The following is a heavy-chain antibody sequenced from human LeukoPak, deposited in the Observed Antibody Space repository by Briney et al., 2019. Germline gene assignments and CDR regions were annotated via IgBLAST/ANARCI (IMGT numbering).Heavy chain of an antibody. J-gene: IGHJ1*01. D-gene: IGHD2-15*01. CDR3: AREDYCSGGSCYSGYFQH. Sequence: SETLSLTCTVSGGSISSYYWSWIRQPPGKGLEWIGYIYYSGTTNYNPSLKSRVTISVDTSKNQFSLKLSSVTAADTAVYYCAREDYCSGGSCYSGYFQHWGQGTLVTVSS. CDR1: GGSISSYY. CDR2: IYYSGTT. V-gene: IGHV4-59*01.